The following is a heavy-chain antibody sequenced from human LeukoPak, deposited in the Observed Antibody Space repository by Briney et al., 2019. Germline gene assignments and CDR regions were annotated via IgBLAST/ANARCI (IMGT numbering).Heavy chain of an antibody. V-gene: IGHV4-4*07. D-gene: IGHD5-24*01. CDR1: GGSISNYY. CDR2: VYTTGTT. Sequence: SETLSLTCTVSGGSISNYYWTWIRQPAGKGLEWIGRVYTTGTTNYNPSLKSRVTMSVDTSENQLSLKLSSVTAADTAVYYCARVRDGYNSILDYWGQGTLVTVSS. CDR3: ARVRDGYNSILDY. J-gene: IGHJ4*02.